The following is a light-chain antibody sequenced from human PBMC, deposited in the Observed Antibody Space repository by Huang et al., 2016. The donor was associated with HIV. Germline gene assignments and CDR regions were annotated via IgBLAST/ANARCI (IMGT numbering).Light chain of an antibody. CDR2: DAS. Sequence: EILMTQPPGTLSVSPGETAPLSCRASQTINNNLAWYQQKPGQPPRLLIYDASTRATGNPARLSGSGSGTEFTLTISSLQSEDFATYYCQQYNDWPRTFGQGTKVEIK. CDR1: QTINNN. CDR3: QQYNDWPRT. J-gene: IGKJ1*01. V-gene: IGKV3-15*01.